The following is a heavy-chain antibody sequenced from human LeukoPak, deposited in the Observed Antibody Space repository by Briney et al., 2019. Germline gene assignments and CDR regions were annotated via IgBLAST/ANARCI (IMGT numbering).Heavy chain of an antibody. CDR2: TSSSDAGT. CDR3: AKGGSRRYFDY. CDR1: GFTLNNYA. Sequence: GGSLRLSCAASGFTLNNYAMSWVRQAPGKGLEWVSATSSSDAGTYHADSVRGRFTISRDNSKNTLYLQMNSLRAEDTAVYYCAKGGSRRYFDYWGQGTLVTVSS. D-gene: IGHD2-15*01. V-gene: IGHV3-23*01. J-gene: IGHJ4*02.